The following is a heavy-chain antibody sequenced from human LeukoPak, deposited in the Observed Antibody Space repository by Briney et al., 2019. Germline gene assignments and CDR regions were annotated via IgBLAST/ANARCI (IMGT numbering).Heavy chain of an antibody. CDR1: GGSFSGYY. D-gene: IGHD2-21*02. J-gene: IGHJ6*02. CDR3: ARGRVVVTAIYYYYGMDV. CDR2: INHSGST. V-gene: IGHV4-34*01. Sequence: SETLSLTCAVYGGSFSGYYWSWIRQPPGKGLEWIGEINHSGSTNYNPSLKSRVTISVDTSKNQFSLKLSSVTAADTAVYYCARGRVVVTAIYYYYGMDVWGQGTTVTVSS.